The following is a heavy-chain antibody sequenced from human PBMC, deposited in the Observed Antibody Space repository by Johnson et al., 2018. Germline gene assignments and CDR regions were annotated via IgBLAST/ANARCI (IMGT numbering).Heavy chain of an antibody. V-gene: IGHV3-30-3*01. CDR3: AGVSSGGAFEI. Sequence: VQLVESGGGVVQPGRSLRLSCGASGFTFSNYAMHWVRQAPGKGLEWVAVISYDGNNKYYADSVKGPFTISRDNSKNTLYLQMNSLRPEDTAVYYCAGVSSGGAFEIWGQGTMVTVSS. CDR1: GFTFSNYA. J-gene: IGHJ3*02. CDR2: ISYDGNNK. D-gene: IGHD6-19*01.